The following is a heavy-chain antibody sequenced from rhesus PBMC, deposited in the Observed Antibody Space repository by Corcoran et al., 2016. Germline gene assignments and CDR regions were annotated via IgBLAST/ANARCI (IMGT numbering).Heavy chain of an antibody. CDR1: GASISNTY. CDR3: ARGLPWDGLQS. CDR2: IFGSGGST. D-gene: IGHD1-44*01. J-gene: IGHJ6*01. V-gene: IGHV4S2*01. Sequence: QVQLQESGPGLVKASETLPLTGAVSGASISNTYWTWISQAPGKGLEGFGLIFGSGGSTSSNPSPKTRVTISIDTSKNQFSLNLNSVTAADTAVYYCARGLPWDGLQSWGQGVVVTVSS.